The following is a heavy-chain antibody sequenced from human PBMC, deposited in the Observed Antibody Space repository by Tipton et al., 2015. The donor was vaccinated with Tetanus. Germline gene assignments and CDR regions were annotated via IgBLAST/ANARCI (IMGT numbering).Heavy chain of an antibody. Sequence: GLVKPSGTLSLTCAVSGGSISGNNWWSWVRQSPGKGLEWIGKIFYSGKTNYNPSLKSRVSITMDKWKNEFSLQLNSVTAADTAVYFCARDFRGNGDGWYWDYWGQGTLVTVSS. D-gene: IGHD6-19*01. CDR1: GGSISGNNW. V-gene: IGHV4-4*02. CDR2: IFYSGKT. CDR3: ARDFRGNGDGWYWDY. J-gene: IGHJ4*02.